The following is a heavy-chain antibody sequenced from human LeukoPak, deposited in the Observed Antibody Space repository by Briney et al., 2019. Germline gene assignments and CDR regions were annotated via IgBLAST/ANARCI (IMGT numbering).Heavy chain of an antibody. V-gene: IGHV4-31*03. CDR2: IYYSGST. D-gene: IGHD6-13*01. Sequence: SETLSLTCTVSGGSISSGGYYWSWIRQHPGKGLEWFGYIYYSGSTYYNPSLKSRVTISVDTSKNQFSLKLSSVTAADTAVYYCARQRSSSWPDYWGQGTLVTVSS. J-gene: IGHJ4*02. CDR3: ARQRSSSWPDY. CDR1: GGSISSGGYY.